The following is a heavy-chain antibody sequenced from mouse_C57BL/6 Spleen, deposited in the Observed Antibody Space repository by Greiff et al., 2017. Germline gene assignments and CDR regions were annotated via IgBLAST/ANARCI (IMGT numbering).Heavy chain of an antibody. J-gene: IGHJ1*03. Sequence: VQLQQSGAELVRPGASVTLSCKASGYTFTDYEMHWVKQTPVHGLEWIGAIDPETGGTAYNQKFKGQAILTADKSSSTAYMELRSLTSEDSAVYYCTSSAYCDVWGTGTTVTGSS. V-gene: IGHV1-15*01. CDR3: TSSAYCDV. CDR2: IDPETGGT. CDR1: GYTFTDYE.